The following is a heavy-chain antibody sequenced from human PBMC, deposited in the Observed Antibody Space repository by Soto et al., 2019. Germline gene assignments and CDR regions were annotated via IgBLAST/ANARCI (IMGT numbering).Heavy chain of an antibody. J-gene: IGHJ6*03. CDR3: AMEADSSSDNYYYLAV. CDR2: ITNTGGRT. CDR1: GFTFSTYA. Sequence: EVQLLESGGGLVQPGGSLRLSCGASGFTFSTYAMTWVRQAPGAGLEWVSTITNTGGRTKYTDSVKGRFSISRDKSKNTVYLQMTSLRAEDTAVYFCAMEADSSSDNYYYLAVWGRGTTVTVSS. V-gene: IGHV3-23*01. D-gene: IGHD6-6*01.